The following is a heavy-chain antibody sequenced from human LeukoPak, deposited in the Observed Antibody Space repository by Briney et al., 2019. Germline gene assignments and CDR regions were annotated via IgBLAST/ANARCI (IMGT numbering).Heavy chain of an antibody. Sequence: GGSLRLSCAASGFTFSSYAMSWVRQAPGKGLEWVSAISGSGGSTYYADPVKGRFTISRDNSKNTLYLQMNSLRAEDTAVYYCAKGRSQWLDYFDYWGQGTLVTVSS. CDR3: AKGRSQWLDYFDY. D-gene: IGHD6-19*01. J-gene: IGHJ4*02. V-gene: IGHV3-23*01. CDR2: ISGSGGST. CDR1: GFTFSSYA.